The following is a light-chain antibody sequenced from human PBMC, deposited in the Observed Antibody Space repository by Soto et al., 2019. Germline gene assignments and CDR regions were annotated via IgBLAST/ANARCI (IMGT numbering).Light chain of an antibody. CDR3: SSYSSSSALDVI. CDR2: EVT. V-gene: IGLV2-14*01. Sequence: QSALAQPASVSGSPGQSITISCAGTNRDVGGYNYVSWYQQYPGKAPKLIIYEVTYRPSGVSNRFSGSKSGNTASLTISGLQAEYEADYYCSSYSSSSALDVIFGGGTKLTVL. J-gene: IGLJ2*01. CDR1: NRDVGGYNY.